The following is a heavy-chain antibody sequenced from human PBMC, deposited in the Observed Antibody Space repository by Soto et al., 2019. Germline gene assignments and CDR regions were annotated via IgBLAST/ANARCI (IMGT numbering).Heavy chain of an antibody. Sequence: SETLSLTCTVSGGSISSYYWSWIRQPPGKSLEWIGYIYYTGSTNYNPSLKSRVTMSVDTSKNQFSLQLSSVTAADTAMYYCARDRSSSPHNDAFDIWGQGTMVTVSS. D-gene: IGHD6-6*01. CDR1: GGSISSYY. J-gene: IGHJ3*02. V-gene: IGHV4-59*01. CDR3: ARDRSSSPHNDAFDI. CDR2: IYYTGST.